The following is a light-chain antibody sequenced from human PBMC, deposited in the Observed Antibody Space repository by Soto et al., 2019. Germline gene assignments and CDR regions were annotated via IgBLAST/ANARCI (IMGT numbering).Light chain of an antibody. CDR2: QAS. V-gene: IGKV1-5*03. CDR3: QQYHSWPPRT. J-gene: IGKJ1*01. CDR1: QTIRSW. Sequence: DIQMTQSPSTLSASVGDRVTITCRASQTIRSWLAWYQQKPGKAPNLMIYQASSLEGGVPSRFSGSGSGTDFTLTISSLQSEDFAVYYCQQYHSWPPRTFGQGTEVEIK.